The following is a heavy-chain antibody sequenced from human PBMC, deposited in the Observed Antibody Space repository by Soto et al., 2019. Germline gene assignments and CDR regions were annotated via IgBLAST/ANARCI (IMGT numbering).Heavy chain of an antibody. CDR2: IYYRGST. Sequence: SETLSLTCTVSGGSISSTTYFWGWIRQPPGKGLEWIGSIYYRGSTHHNPSLKSRVSISLDTSKNQFSLMLRSVTAADTAVYYCHAGYCSGTSCRSEAYYYGMEVWGQGTTVTVSS. CDR3: HAGYCSGTSCRSEAYYYGMEV. J-gene: IGHJ6*02. CDR1: GGSISSTTYF. D-gene: IGHD2-2*01. V-gene: IGHV4-39*01.